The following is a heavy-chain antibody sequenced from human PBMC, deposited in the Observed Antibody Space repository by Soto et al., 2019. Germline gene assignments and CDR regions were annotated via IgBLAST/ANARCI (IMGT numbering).Heavy chain of an antibody. CDR1: GFTFSSYG. D-gene: IGHD6-19*01. Sequence: GGSLRLSCAASGFTFSSYGMHWVRQAPGKGLEWVAVIWYDGSNKYYADSVKGRFTISRDNSKNTLYLQMNSLRAEDTAVYYCARDPDGSGWSYYYYGMDVWGQGTTVTVSS. V-gene: IGHV3-33*01. J-gene: IGHJ6*02. CDR2: IWYDGSNK. CDR3: ARDPDGSGWSYYYYGMDV.